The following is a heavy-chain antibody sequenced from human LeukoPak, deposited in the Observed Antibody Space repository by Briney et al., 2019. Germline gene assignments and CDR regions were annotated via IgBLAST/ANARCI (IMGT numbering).Heavy chain of an antibody. Sequence: SGGSLRLSCAASGFTFSSYAMSWVRQAPGKGLELVSAISGSGVSTYYADSVKGRFTISRDNSKNTLYLQMNSLRAEDTAVYYCARASRNGGWVYDYWGQGTLVTVSS. V-gene: IGHV3-23*01. J-gene: IGHJ4*02. D-gene: IGHD1-26*01. CDR2: ISGSGVST. CDR1: GFTFSSYA. CDR3: ARASRNGGWVYDY.